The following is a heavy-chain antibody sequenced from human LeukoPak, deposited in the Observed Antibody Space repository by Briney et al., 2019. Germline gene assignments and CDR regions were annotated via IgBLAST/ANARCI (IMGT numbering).Heavy chain of an antibody. CDR2: IYFTGRT. V-gene: IGHV4-39*01. D-gene: IGHD6-19*01. J-gene: IGHJ2*01. Sequence: PSETLSLTCTVSGGSISSYYWGWIRQPPGKGLEWIGTIYFTGRTYYNPSLTSRVTMSVDTSKNEFSLKLRSVTAADTAMYYCTRQRGSGHWYFDLWGRGTLVTVSS. CDR3: TRQRGSGHWYFDL. CDR1: GGSISSYY.